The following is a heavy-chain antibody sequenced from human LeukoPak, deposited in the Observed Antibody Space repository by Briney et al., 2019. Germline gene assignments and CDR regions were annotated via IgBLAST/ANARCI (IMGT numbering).Heavy chain of an antibody. Sequence: GASVKVSCKASGYTSTSYYMHWVRQAPGQGLEWMGIINPSGGSTSYAQKFQGRVTMTRDTSTSTVYMELSSLRSEDTAVYYCARSDLITMIVGWGQGTLVTVSS. J-gene: IGHJ4*02. CDR2: INPSGGST. CDR3: ARSDLITMIVG. CDR1: GYTSTSYY. D-gene: IGHD3-22*01. V-gene: IGHV1-46*01.